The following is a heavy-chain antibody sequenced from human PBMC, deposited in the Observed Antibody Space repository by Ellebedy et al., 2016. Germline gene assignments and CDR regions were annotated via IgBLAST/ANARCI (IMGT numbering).Heavy chain of an antibody. CDR2: ISWNSGRI. CDR3: ARAPYSGSPCQDY. D-gene: IGHD1-26*01. Sequence: GGSLRLXXAASGFTFYDYAMHWVRQAPGKGLEWVSGISWNSGRIAYADSVKGRFTISRDNAKNTLYLQINSLRAEDTAVYYCARAPYSGSPCQDYWGQGTLVTVSS. CDR1: GFTFYDYA. V-gene: IGHV3-9*01. J-gene: IGHJ4*02.